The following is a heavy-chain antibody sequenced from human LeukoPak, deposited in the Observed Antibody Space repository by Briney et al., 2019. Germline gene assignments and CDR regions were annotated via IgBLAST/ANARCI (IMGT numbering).Heavy chain of an antibody. CDR1: GYNFTKYA. D-gene: IGHD6-13*01. V-gene: IGHV1-18*01. J-gene: IGHJ4*02. CDR2: ISAYNGNT. Sequence: ASVKVSCKASGYNFTKYAITWVRQAPGQGLEWMGWISAYNGNTKYSQKFQGRVTITRDTSASTAYMELSSLRSEDTAVYYCARRAAAGGQPFDYWGQGTLVTVSS. CDR3: ARRAAAGGQPFDY.